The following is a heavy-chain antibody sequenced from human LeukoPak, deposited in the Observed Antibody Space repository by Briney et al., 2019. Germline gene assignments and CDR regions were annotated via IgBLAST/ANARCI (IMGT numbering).Heavy chain of an antibody. J-gene: IGHJ4*02. D-gene: IGHD3-10*01. CDR2: IDPSDSYT. CDR1: GYSFTSYW. Sequence: GAALKISCKGSGYSFTSYWISWVRQMPGKGLGWMGRIDPSDSYTNYSPSFQGHVTISADKSISTAYLQWSSLKASDTAMYYCARQDYYGSGSYYDYWGQGTLVTVSS. CDR3: ARQDYYGSGSYYDY. V-gene: IGHV5-10-1*01.